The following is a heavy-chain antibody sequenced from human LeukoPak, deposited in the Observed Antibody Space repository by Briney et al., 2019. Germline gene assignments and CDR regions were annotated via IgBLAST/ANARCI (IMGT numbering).Heavy chain of an antibody. CDR1: GFTFSNYG. CDR2: IWYDGNNK. D-gene: IGHD5-18*01. Sequence: GTSLRLSCTASGFTFSNYGMHWVRQAPGKGLEWAAVIWYDGNNKYYADSVKGRFTISRDNSKNTLYLQMNSLRVEDTAVYYCAKDPGYGLYYFDYWGQGTLVTVSP. V-gene: IGHV3-33*06. CDR3: AKDPGYGLYYFDY. J-gene: IGHJ4*02.